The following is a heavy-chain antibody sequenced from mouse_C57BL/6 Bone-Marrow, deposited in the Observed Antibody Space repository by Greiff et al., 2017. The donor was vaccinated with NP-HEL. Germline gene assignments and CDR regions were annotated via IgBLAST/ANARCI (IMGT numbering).Heavy chain of an antibody. Sequence: QVQLKQPGAELVKPGASVKLSCKASGYTFTSYWMQWVKQRPGQGLEWIGEIDPSDSYTNYNQKFKGKATLTVDTSSSTAYMQLSSLTSEDSAVYYCQSSYYYGSSYVGYFDVWGTGTTVTVSS. CDR3: QSSYYYGSSYVGYFDV. D-gene: IGHD1-1*01. V-gene: IGHV1-50*01. CDR2: IDPSDSYT. J-gene: IGHJ1*03. CDR1: GYTFTSYW.